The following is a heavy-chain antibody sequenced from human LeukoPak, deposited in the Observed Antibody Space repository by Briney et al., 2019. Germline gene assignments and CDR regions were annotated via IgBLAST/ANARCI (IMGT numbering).Heavy chain of an antibody. Sequence: GGSLRLSCAASEFTVSTNYINWVRQAPGKELEWVSVIYSGGGTYYIDSVKGRFTISRDISKNTLYLQMSSLRAGDTAVYYCTRGLGSLDYWGQGTLVTVSS. D-gene: IGHD7-27*01. J-gene: IGHJ4*02. V-gene: IGHV3-53*01. CDR1: EFTVSTNY. CDR2: IYSGGGT. CDR3: TRGLGSLDY.